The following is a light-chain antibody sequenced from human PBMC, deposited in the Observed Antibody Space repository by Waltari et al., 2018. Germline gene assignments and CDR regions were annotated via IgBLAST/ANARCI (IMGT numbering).Light chain of an antibody. CDR3: QHYVRLPAT. J-gene: IGKJ1*01. CDR2: GAS. Sequence: EIVLTQSPGTLSLSPGERATLSCRASQCVGRSLAWYQQKPGQAPRLLIYGASNRAAGIPDRFSGSGSGTDFSLTISRLEPEDFVVYYCQHYVRLPATFGQGTKVEIK. V-gene: IGKV3-20*01. CDR1: QCVGRS.